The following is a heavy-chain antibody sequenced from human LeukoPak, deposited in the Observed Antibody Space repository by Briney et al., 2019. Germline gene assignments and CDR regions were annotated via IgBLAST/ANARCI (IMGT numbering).Heavy chain of an antibody. CDR3: ARLTYSSSWFRDY. CDR2: IKQDGSEK. CDR1: GFTFSDYW. D-gene: IGHD6-13*01. J-gene: IGHJ4*02. V-gene: IGHV3-7*05. Sequence: GGSLRLSCAASGFTFSDYWTTWVRQAPGKGLEWVANIKQDGSEKYYADSVKGRFTISRDDAKNSLYLQMNSLRAEDTAVYYCARLTYSSSWFRDYWGQGTLVTVSS.